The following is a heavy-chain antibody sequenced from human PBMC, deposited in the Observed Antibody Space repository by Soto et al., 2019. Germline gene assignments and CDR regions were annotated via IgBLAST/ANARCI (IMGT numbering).Heavy chain of an antibody. Sequence: QITLKESGPTLVKPTQTLTLTCTFSGFSLSTSGVGVGWIRQPPGKALEWLALIYWDDDKRYSPSLKSRLTITKDTSKNQVVLTMTNMDPVDTATYYCAHTGIMITFGGVIVLAFDIWGQGTMVTVSS. CDR1: GFSLSTSGVG. CDR3: AHTGIMITFGGVIVLAFDI. CDR2: IYWDDDK. V-gene: IGHV2-5*02. D-gene: IGHD3-16*02. J-gene: IGHJ3*02.